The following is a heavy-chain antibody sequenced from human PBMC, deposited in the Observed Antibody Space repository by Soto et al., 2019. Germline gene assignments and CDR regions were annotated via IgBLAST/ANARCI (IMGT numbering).Heavy chain of an antibody. D-gene: IGHD3-22*01. Sequence: GESLKISCKGSGYSFTNYWIGWVRQMPGKGLEWMGIIYPGDSDTRYSPSFQGQVTISADKSISTAYLQWSSLKASDTAMYYCARLYYYDSSGYYGVPNWFDPWGQGTLVTVSS. J-gene: IGHJ5*02. CDR2: IYPGDSDT. V-gene: IGHV5-51*01. CDR3: ARLYYYDSSGYYGVPNWFDP. CDR1: GYSFTNYW.